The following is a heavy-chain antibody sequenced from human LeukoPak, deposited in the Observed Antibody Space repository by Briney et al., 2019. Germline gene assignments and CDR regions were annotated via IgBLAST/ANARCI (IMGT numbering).Heavy chain of an antibody. Sequence: SETLSLTCTVSGGSISSYYWSWIRQPPGKGLEWIGYISCSGSTNYNPSLKSRVTMSVDTSKNQFSLKVNSVTPADTAVYYCARYALFDYYMDVWGTGTTVTVSS. CDR2: ISCSGST. J-gene: IGHJ6*03. CDR1: GGSISSYY. V-gene: IGHV4-59*01. D-gene: IGHD3-10*02. CDR3: ARYALFDYYMDV.